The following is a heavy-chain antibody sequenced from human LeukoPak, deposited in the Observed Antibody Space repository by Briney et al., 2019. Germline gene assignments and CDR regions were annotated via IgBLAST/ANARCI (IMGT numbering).Heavy chain of an antibody. CDR3: ARDLHDYAGTNRGRYYFDN. V-gene: IGHV4-38-2*02. J-gene: IGHJ4*02. CDR1: GYSISSGYY. CDR2: IYYSGST. Sequence: SETLSLTCTVSGYSISSGYYWGWIRQPPGKGLEWIGSIYYSGSTYYNPSLKSRVTISVDTSKNQFSLKLSSVTAADTAVYYCARDLHDYAGTNRGRYYFDNWGQGTLVTVSS. D-gene: IGHD4-23*01.